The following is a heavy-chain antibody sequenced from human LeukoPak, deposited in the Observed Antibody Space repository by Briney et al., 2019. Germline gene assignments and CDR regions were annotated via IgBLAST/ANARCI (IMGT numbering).Heavy chain of an antibody. CDR2: ISYDGSNK. CDR1: GFTFSSYA. Sequence: PGRSLRLSCAASGFTFSSYATHWVRQAPGKGLGWVAVISYDGSNKYYADSVKGRFTISRDNSKDTPYLQMNSLRAEDTAVYYCAREDCSGGSCYSAGYYYYGMDVWGQGTTVTVSS. CDR3: AREDCSGGSCYSAGYYYYGMDV. V-gene: IGHV3-30*04. J-gene: IGHJ6*02. D-gene: IGHD2-15*01.